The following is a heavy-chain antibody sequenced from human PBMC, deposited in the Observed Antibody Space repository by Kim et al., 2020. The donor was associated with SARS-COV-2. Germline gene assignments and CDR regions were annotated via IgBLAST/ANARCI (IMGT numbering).Heavy chain of an antibody. V-gene: IGHV3-33*01. CDR2: IWYDGSNK. Sequence: GGSLRLSCAASGFTFSSYGMHWVRQAPGKGLEWVAVIWYDGSNKYYADSVKGRFTISRDNSKNTLYLQMNSLRAEDTAVYYCARVGSGSYLSDYWGQGTLVTVSS. D-gene: IGHD1-26*01. CDR1: GFTFSSYG. J-gene: IGHJ4*02. CDR3: ARVGSGSYLSDY.